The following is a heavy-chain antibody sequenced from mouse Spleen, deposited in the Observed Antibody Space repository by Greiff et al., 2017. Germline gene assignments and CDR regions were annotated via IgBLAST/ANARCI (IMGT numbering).Heavy chain of an antibody. J-gene: IGHJ1*01. CDR1: GFTFSSYA. Sequence: DVKLVESGGGLVKPGGSLKLSCAASGFTFSSYAMSWVRQTPEKRLEWVAYISSGSSTIYYADTVKGRFTISRDNPKNTLFLQMTSLRSEDTAMYYCARGITTVVNWYFDVWGAGTTVTVSS. CDR3: ARGITTVVNWYFDV. CDR2: ISSGSSTI. D-gene: IGHD1-1*01. V-gene: IGHV5-17*02.